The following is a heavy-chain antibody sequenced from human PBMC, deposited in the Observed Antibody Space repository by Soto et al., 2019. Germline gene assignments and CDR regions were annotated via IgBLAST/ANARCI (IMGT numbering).Heavy chain of an antibody. D-gene: IGHD2-8*01. CDR3: ARDRYCTNGVCSWFDP. CDR2: INAGNGNT. CDR1: GGTFSTHT. V-gene: IGHV1-3*01. Sequence: GASVKVSCKTSGGTFSTHTITWVRQAPGQGLEWMGRINAGNGNTKYSQKFQGRVTITRDTSASTAYMELSSLRSEDTAVYYCARDRYCTNGVCSWFDPWGQGTLVTVSS. J-gene: IGHJ5*02.